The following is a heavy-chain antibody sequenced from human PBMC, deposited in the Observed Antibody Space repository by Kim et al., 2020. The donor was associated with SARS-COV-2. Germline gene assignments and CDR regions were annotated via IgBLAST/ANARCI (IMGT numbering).Heavy chain of an antibody. CDR2: ISYDGSDI. Sequence: GGSLRLSCVASGFTFSNYGMHWVRQAPGEGLEWVAVISYDGSDIKEADSVKGRFIVSRDNSKNTVFLQMDSLRLDDTGVYYCAKEDAVRVAGDFDLWGQGTLVTVSS. J-gene: IGHJ4*02. CDR1: GFTFSNYG. CDR3: AKEDAVRVAGDFDL. V-gene: IGHV3-30*18. D-gene: IGHD6-19*01.